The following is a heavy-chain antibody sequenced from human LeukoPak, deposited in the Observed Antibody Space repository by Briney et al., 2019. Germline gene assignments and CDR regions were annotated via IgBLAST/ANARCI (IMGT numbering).Heavy chain of an antibody. D-gene: IGHD5-12*01. CDR3: ASGKDSGYDYVATVGYYFDY. V-gene: IGHV3-21*01. CDR2: ISSSSSYI. Sequence: GGSLRLSCVASGFTFSSYSMNWVRQAPGKGLEWVSSISSSSSYIYYADSVKGRFTISRDNAKNSLYLQMNSLRAEDTAVYYCASGKDSGYDYVATVGYYFDYWGQGTLVTVSS. CDR1: GFTFSSYS. J-gene: IGHJ4*02.